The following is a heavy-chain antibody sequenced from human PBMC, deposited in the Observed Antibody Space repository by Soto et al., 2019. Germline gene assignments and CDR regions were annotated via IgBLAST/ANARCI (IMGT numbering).Heavy chain of an antibody. J-gene: IGHJ2*01. V-gene: IGHV4-30-4*01. D-gene: IGHD6-25*01. Sequence: QVQLQESGPGLVKPSQTLSLTYTVSGGSISSGDYYWSWIRQPPGKGLEWIGYIYYSGSTYYNPSLKSRVTLSVDTSKNPFPLKLSSVTAADTAVYYCAGVLRLRMSWYFALWGRGTLVTVSS. CDR3: AGVLRLRMSWYFAL. CDR1: GGSISSGDYY. CDR2: IYYSGST.